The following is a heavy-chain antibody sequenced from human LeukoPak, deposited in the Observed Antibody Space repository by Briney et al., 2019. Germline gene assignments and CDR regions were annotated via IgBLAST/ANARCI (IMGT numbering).Heavy chain of an antibody. J-gene: IGHJ4*02. CDR3: ARETGYSCFDY. Sequence: PSETLSLTCTVSGGSISSYYWSWIRQPPGKGLELIGYIYYSGSTNYNPSLKSRVTISVDTSKNQFSLKLSSVTTADTAVYYCARETGYSCFDYWGQGTLVTVSS. D-gene: IGHD5-18*01. V-gene: IGHV4-59*01. CDR2: IYYSGST. CDR1: GGSISSYY.